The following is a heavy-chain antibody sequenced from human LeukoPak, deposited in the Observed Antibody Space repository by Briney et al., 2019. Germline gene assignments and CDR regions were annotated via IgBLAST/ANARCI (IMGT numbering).Heavy chain of an antibody. J-gene: IGHJ4*02. D-gene: IGHD2/OR15-2a*01. Sequence: SETLSLTCTVSGGSISSSSHYWAWIRQPPGTGLEWIGSIYYSGTTFYNPSLKSRLTISVDTSNNQFSLKLSSVTAADTAVHYCARRVIVATLDSSAQGTLVTVSS. CDR3: ARRVIVATLDS. CDR1: GGSISSSSHY. CDR2: IYYSGTT. V-gene: IGHV4-39*01.